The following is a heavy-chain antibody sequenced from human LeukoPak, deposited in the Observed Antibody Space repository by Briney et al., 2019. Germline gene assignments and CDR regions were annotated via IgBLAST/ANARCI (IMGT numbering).Heavy chain of an antibody. CDR2: ISGSGGST. CDR1: GFTFSSYG. CDR3: ARGTLNIPGEHGAFDY. D-gene: IGHD1-14*01. J-gene: IGHJ4*02. V-gene: IGHV3-23*01. Sequence: GGSLRLSCAASGFTFSSYGMSWVRQAPGKGLEWVSAISGSGGSTYYADSVKGRFTISRDNSKNTLYLEMNSLKSEDTAVYYCARGTLNIPGEHGAFDYWGQGTLVTVSS.